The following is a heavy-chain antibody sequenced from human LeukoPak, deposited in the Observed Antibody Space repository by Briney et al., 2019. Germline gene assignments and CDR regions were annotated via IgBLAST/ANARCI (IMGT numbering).Heavy chain of an antibody. D-gene: IGHD4-17*01. V-gene: IGHV3-23*01. CDR1: GFTFSTYA. CDR2: ISGGGGTT. Sequence: GGSLRLSCAASGFTFSTYAMNWVRQAPGKGLEWVSTISGGGGTTYYADSVKGRFTISRDNSKNTLYLQMNSLRVEDTAVYYCAKDLVTLTRGPDWGQGTLATVSS. J-gene: IGHJ4*02. CDR3: AKDLVTLTRGPD.